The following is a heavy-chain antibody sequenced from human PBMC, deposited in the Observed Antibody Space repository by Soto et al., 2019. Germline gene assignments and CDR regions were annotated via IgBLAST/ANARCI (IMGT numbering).Heavy chain of an antibody. V-gene: IGHV1-18*04. J-gene: IGHJ4*02. Sequence: ASVKVSCKASGYTFTSYGISWVRQAPGQGLEWMGWISVYNGNTNYAQKLQGRVTMTTDTSTSTAYMELRSLRSDDTAVYYCARLGYCGGDCYSHYFDYWGQGTLVTVSS. CDR3: ARLGYCGGDCYSHYFDY. CDR1: GYTFTSYG. CDR2: ISVYNGNT. D-gene: IGHD2-21*02.